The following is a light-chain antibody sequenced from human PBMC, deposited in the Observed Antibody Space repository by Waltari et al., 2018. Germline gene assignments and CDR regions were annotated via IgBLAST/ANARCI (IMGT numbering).Light chain of an antibody. CDR2: GAS. Sequence: EIVLTQSQGTLSLSPGERDTLSCRASQSVSRTLAWYQPKPGQAPRLLIYGASTRATGIPDRFTCSGSGTDFSLTISRVEPEDLAVYYCEHYVMLPVTFGQGTKVEIK. CDR1: QSVSRT. CDR3: EHYVMLPVT. V-gene: IGKV3-20*01. J-gene: IGKJ1*01.